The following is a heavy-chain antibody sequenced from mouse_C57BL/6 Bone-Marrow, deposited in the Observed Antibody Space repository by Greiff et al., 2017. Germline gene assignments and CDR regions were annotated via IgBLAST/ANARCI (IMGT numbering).Heavy chain of an antibody. J-gene: IGHJ4*01. CDR3: ARHGRWFTYAMDY. CDR2: ISSGGSYT. Sequence: EVQRVESGGDLVKPGGSLKLSCAASGFTFSSYGMSWVRQTPDKRLAWVATISSGGSYTSYPDSVKGRFTISRDNAKNTLYLQMSSLKSEDTAMYYCARHGRWFTYAMDYWGQGTSGTVSS. V-gene: IGHV5-6*01. D-gene: IGHD2-3*01. CDR1: GFTFSSYG.